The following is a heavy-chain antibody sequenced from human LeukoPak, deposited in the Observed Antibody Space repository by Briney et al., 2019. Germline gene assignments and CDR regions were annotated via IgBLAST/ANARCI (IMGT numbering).Heavy chain of an antibody. D-gene: IGHD3-22*01. V-gene: IGHV3-7*01. CDR2: INQEGSDT. CDR3: LRAATIVVIREPPP. CDR1: GFTFSMYW. Sequence: PGGSLRLSCAASGFTFSMYWMSWVPEARGKGLEGGANINQEGSDTYYVESVRGGFSISRDNAKNSLYLQMNSVRDEDTPRYYGLRAATIVVIREPPPRGQETHVTVSS. J-gene: IGHJ4*02.